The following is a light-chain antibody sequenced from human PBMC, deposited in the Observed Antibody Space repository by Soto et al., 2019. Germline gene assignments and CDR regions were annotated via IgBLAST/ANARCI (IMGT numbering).Light chain of an antibody. J-gene: IGKJ4*01. V-gene: IGKV3-11*01. CDR3: QQRSNWPPI. Sequence: VVMTQSPATLSVSPGERATLSCRASQSVSIYLAWYQQKPGQAPRLLIYDASNRATGIPARFSGSGSGTDFTLTISSLEPEDFAVYYCQQRSNWPPIFGGGTPVDIK. CDR2: DAS. CDR1: QSVSIY.